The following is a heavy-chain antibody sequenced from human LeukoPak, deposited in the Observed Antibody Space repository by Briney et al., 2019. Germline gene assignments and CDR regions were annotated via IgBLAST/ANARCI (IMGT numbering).Heavy chain of an antibody. CDR1: GFNFDDYG. J-gene: IGHJ4*02. Sequence: GGSLKLSCAASGFNFDDYGMSWVRQAPGKGLEWVSGINWNGGSIGHADSVKGRFTISRDNAKNSLYLQMNSLRAEDTAVYYCARYFGGLPFDYWGQGTLVTVSS. CDR2: INWNGGSI. V-gene: IGHV3-20*04. CDR3: ARYFGGLPFDY. D-gene: IGHD3-10*01.